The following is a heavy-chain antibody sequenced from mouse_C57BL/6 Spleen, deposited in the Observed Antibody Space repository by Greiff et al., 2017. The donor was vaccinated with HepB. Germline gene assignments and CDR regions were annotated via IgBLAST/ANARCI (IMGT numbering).Heavy chain of an antibody. CDR2: IDPSDSYT. CDR1: GYTFTSYW. V-gene: IGHV1-50*01. D-gene: IGHD2-5*01. J-gene: IGHJ2*01. Sequence: QVQLQQSGAELVKPGASVKLSCKASGYTFTSYWMQWVKQRPGQGLEWIGEIDPSDSYTNYNQKFKGKATLTVDTSSSTAYMQLSSLTSEDSAVYYCARAVRYYSNPFDYWGQGTTLTVSS. CDR3: ARAVRYYSNPFDY.